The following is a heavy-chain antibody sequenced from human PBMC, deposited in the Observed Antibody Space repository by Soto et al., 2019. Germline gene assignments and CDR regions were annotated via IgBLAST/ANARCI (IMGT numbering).Heavy chain of an antibody. D-gene: IGHD2-21*01. CDR3: ARTGLPLFRDLPWY. Sequence: SVKVSCKASGGTFSSYAISWVRQVPGQGLEWMGGIIPIFGTANYAQKFQGRVTITADESTSTAYMELSSLRSEDTAVYYCARTGLPLFRDLPWYWGQGTLVTVSS. V-gene: IGHV1-69*13. CDR2: IIPIFGTA. J-gene: IGHJ4*02. CDR1: GGTFSSYA.